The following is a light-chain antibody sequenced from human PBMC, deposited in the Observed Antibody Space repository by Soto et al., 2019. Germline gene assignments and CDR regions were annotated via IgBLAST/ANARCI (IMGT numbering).Light chain of an antibody. CDR1: QGVSTW. Sequence: DIQMTQSPSGVRAPEADRVTITCRASQGVSTWLAWYQQQQGNAPHLLIYTAASLQGGVPSGFSGSGSGTDFTLTIIGLQQEDFATVYCQQAASFSITFGQGTRLDIK. CDR3: QQAASFSIT. V-gene: IGKV1-12*01. J-gene: IGKJ5*01. CDR2: TAA.